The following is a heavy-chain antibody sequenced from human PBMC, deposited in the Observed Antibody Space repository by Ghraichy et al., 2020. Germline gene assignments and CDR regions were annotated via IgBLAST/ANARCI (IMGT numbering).Heavy chain of an antibody. CDR3: AKYYADSGWYNYMDV. V-gene: IGHV3-30*18. Sequence: GGSLRLSCLASGFTVSNCGMHWVRQAPGKGLEWVAMISHHGSAIYYADSVKGRFTISRDNSKNTVYLQMNTLSTEDTALYYCAKYYADSGWYNYMDVWGKGTTVSVSS. CDR2: ISHHGSAI. J-gene: IGHJ6*03. CDR1: GFTVSNCG. D-gene: IGHD6-19*01.